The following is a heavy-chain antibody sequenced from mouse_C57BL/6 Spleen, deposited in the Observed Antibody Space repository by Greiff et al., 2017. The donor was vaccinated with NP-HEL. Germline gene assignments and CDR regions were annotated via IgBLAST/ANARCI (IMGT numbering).Heavy chain of an antibody. J-gene: IGHJ1*03. V-gene: IGHV5-17*01. CDR2: ISSGSSTI. CDR1: GFTFSDYG. CDR3: ARGAHYSGSSYTSHWYFDV. Sequence: EVKLVESGGGLVKPGGSLKLSCAASGFTFSDYGMHWVRQAPEKGLEWVAYISSGSSTIYYADTVKGRFTISRDNAKNTRFLQMTSQRSEDTAMYYCARGAHYSGSSYTSHWYFDVWGTGTTVTVSS. D-gene: IGHD1-1*01.